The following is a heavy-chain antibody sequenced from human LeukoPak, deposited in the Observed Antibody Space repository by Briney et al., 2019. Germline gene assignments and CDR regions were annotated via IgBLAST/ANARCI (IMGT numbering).Heavy chain of an antibody. D-gene: IGHD6-13*01. J-gene: IGHJ6*02. V-gene: IGHV3-23*01. CDR1: GFTFSSYA. CDR3: AKGLAAAASDSYGMDV. Sequence: PGGSLRLSCAASGFTFSSYAMSWVRQAPGKGLEWVSAISGSGGSTYYGDSVKGRFTISRDNSKNTLFLQMNSLRAEDTAVYYCAKGLAAAASDSYGMDVWGQGTTVTVSS. CDR2: ISGSGGST.